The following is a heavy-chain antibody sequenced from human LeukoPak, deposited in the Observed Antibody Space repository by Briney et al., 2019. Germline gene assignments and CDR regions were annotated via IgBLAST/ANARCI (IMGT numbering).Heavy chain of an antibody. V-gene: IGHV3-48*02. CDR1: GFTFSSYS. D-gene: IGHD6-13*01. J-gene: IGHJ4*02. Sequence: GGSLRLSCAASGFTFSSYSMNWVRQAPGKGLEWVSYISSSSTIYYADSVKGRLTTSRDNAKNSLYLQMNSLRDEDTAVYYCARALGIAAHNFDYWGQGTLVTVSS. CDR3: ARALGIAAHNFDY. CDR2: ISSSSTI.